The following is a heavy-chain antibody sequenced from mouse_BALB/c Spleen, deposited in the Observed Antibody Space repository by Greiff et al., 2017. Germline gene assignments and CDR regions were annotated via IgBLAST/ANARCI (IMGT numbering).Heavy chain of an antibody. CDR1: GFNIKDTY. CDR3: ARTRGYFYWYFDV. CDR2: IDPANGNT. J-gene: IGHJ1*01. Sequence: VQLQQSGAELVKPGASVKLSCTASGFNIKDTYMHWVKQRPEQGLEWIGRIDPANGNTKYDPKFQGKATITADTSSNTAYLQLSSLTSEDTAVYYCARTRGYFYWYFDVWGAGTTVTVSS. D-gene: IGHD3-1*01. V-gene: IGHV14-3*02.